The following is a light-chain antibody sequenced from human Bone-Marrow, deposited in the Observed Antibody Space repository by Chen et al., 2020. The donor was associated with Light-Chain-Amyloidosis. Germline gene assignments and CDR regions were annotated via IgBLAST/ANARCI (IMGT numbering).Light chain of an antibody. J-gene: IGKJ5*01. CDR1: QSVNNY. CDR3: QQRSNWPIT. CDR2: DAS. V-gene: IGKV3-11*01. Sequence: EIVLTQSPPTLSLSPGERGTLSCRASQSVNNYLAWYQQKPGQAPRLLIYDASNRATGIPARFSGSGSGTGFTLTISRLEPEDFAVYYCQQRSNWPITFGQGTRLEIK.